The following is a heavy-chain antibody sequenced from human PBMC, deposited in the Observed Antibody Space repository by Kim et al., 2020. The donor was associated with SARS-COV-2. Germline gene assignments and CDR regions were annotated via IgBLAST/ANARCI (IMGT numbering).Heavy chain of an antibody. J-gene: IGHJ5*02. CDR3: ARGRIAVAGKAVGYNWFDP. D-gene: IGHD6-19*01. V-gene: IGHV3-74*01. CDR2: INSDGSST. CDR1: GFTFSSYW. Sequence: GGSLRLSCAASGFTFSSYWMHWVRQSPGKGLVWVSRINSDGSSTSYADSVKGRFTISRDNAKNTLYLQMNSLRAEDTAVYYCARGRIAVAGKAVGYNWFDPWGQGTLVTVSS.